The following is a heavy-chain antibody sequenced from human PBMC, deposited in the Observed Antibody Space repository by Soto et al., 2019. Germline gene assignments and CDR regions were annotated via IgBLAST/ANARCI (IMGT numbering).Heavy chain of an antibody. J-gene: IGHJ4*02. V-gene: IGHV1-69*13. Sequence: ASVKVSCKASGGTFSTNTISWVRQAPGQGLEWMGGIMPIFGSANYAQKFQGRVTITADEYTRTVYMELSRLRSEDTAVYYCARQFDSDTSGYYYAYWGQGTLVTVSS. D-gene: IGHD3-22*01. CDR3: ARQFDSDTSGYYYAY. CDR1: GGTFSTNT. CDR2: IMPIFGSA.